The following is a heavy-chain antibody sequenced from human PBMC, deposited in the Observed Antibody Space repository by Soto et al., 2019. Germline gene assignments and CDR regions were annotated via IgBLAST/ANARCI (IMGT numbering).Heavy chain of an antibody. CDR2: IWPGDSET. J-gene: IGHJ4*02. CDR1: GYKFIHYW. CDR3: ARMDTGYDYGYFDN. V-gene: IGHV5-51*01. Sequence: PGESPKIPCQGSGYKFIHYWLVWVRQKPGKGLEWMAIIWPGDSETRYSPSCQGQVTISADKSINTAYLQWSSLKAADTAMYYCARMDTGYDYGYFDNWGQGTQVTVSS. D-gene: IGHD5-18*01.